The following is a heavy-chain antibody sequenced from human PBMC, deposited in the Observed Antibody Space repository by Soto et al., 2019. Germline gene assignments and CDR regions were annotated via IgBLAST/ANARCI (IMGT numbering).Heavy chain of an antibody. V-gene: IGHV4-31*03. CDR3: ARLEKQDAATPLNWFDP. CDR2: IYYNGGGT. CDR1: GGSISDGDYF. J-gene: IGHJ5*02. D-gene: IGHD6-25*01. Sequence: QVQLRESGPGLVKASQTLSLTCTVSGGSISDGDYFWSWLRQYPGKGLEWIGRIYYNGGGTHYNPSSERRVSMALDVSKNQFSLTVTSVTAADTAVYYCARLEKQDAATPLNWFDPWGQGALVTVSP.